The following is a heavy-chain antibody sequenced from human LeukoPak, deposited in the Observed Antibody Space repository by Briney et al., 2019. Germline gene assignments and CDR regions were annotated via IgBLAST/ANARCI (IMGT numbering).Heavy chain of an antibody. D-gene: IGHD2-2*01. CDR1: GGSFSGYY. V-gene: IGHV4-34*01. CDR3: ARGISSSYVFDMDV. Sequence: SETLSLTCAVYGGSFSGYYWSWIRQPPGKGLEWIGEINHSGSTNYNPSLKSRVTILLDTSKILFSLKLRSVTAADTAVYYCARGISSSYVFDMDVWGKGSTVTVSS. CDR2: INHSGST. J-gene: IGHJ6*03.